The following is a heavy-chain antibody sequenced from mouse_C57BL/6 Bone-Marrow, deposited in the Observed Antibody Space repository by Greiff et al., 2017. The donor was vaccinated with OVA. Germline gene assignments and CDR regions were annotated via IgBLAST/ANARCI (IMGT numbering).Heavy chain of an antibody. V-gene: IGHV1-64*01. CDR1: GYTFTSYW. CDR3: ARKNYDYYYYARDY. J-gene: IGHJ4*01. CDR2: IHPNSGST. D-gene: IGHD2-4*01. Sequence: QVQLQQPGAELVKPGASVKLSCKASGYTFTSYWMHWVKQRPGQGLEWIGMIHPNSGSTNYNEKFKSKATLTVDKSSSTAYMQLSSLTSEDSAVYYCARKNYDYYYYARDYWGQGTSVTVSS.